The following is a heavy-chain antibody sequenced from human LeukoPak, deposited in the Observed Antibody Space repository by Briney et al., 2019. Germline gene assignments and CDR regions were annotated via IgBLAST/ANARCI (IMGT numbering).Heavy chain of an antibody. CDR2: IYYSGRT. Sequence: SETLSLTCTVSGGSISSYYWSWIRQPPGKGLEWIGYIYYSGRTNYHPSLKSRVTISVDTSKNQFSLKLSSVTAADTAVYYCARADYGSGSYAQYNWFDPWGQGTLVTVSS. CDR1: GGSISSYY. J-gene: IGHJ5*02. D-gene: IGHD3-10*01. V-gene: IGHV4-59*01. CDR3: ARADYGSGSYAQYNWFDP.